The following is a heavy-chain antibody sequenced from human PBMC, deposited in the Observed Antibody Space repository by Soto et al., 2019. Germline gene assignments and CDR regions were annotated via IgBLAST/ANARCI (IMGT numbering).Heavy chain of an antibody. V-gene: IGHV3-74*01. CDR1: GFTFSSYW. D-gene: IGHD5-18*01. Sequence: EVQLVESGGGLVQPGGSLRLSCAASGFTFSSYWMHWVRQAPGKGLVWVSRINSDGSSTSYADSVKGRFTISRDNAKNTLYVQMNSLRAEDTAVNYCARVKKVRYSYGLYYYCGMDVWGQGTTGTVSS. CDR2: INSDGSST. CDR3: ARVKKVRYSYGLYYYCGMDV. J-gene: IGHJ6*02.